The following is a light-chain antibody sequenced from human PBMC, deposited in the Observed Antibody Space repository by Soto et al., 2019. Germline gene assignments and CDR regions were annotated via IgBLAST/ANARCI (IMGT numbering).Light chain of an antibody. V-gene: IGKV3D-15*01. CDR3: QQYGTSLWT. J-gene: IGKJ1*01. CDR2: DAT. Sequence: EIVMTQSPATLSVSPGETATLSCRASQSVGNNLAWYQQKPGQAPRLLIYDATTRATGIPARFSGSGSGTDFVLTISRLEPEDFAVYYCQQYGTSLWTFGQGTKVDI. CDR1: QSVGNN.